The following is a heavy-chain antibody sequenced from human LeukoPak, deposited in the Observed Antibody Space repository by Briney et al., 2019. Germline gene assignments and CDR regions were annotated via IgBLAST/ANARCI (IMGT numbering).Heavy chain of an antibody. J-gene: IGHJ3*02. CDR3: ARHQYSSSRDAFDI. D-gene: IGHD6-13*01. CDR2: IYCSGST. Sequence: SETLSLTCTVSGGSISSSSYYWGWLRQPPGKGLEWIGSIYCSGSTYYNPPLTSRVTISVDTSKYQFSLKLSSVTAADTVVYYCARHQYSSSRDAFDIWGQGTMVTVSS. V-gene: IGHV4-39*01. CDR1: GGSISSSSYY.